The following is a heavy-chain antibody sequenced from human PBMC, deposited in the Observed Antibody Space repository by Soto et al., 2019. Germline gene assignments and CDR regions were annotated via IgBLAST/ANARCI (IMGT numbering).Heavy chain of an antibody. CDR3: ARDRGYSYGYPYFDY. CDR2: IYYSGST. J-gene: IGHJ4*02. D-gene: IGHD5-18*01. Sequence: PSETLSLTCTVSGGSINSYYWSWIRQPPGKGLEWIGHIYYSGSTNYNPSLKSRVTISVDTSKNQFSLKLSSVTAADTAVYYCARDRGYSYGYPYFDYWGQGTLVTVSS. CDR1: GGSINSYY. V-gene: IGHV4-59*01.